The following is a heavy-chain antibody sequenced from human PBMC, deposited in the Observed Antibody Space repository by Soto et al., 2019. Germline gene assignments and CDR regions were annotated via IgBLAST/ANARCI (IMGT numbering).Heavy chain of an antibody. CDR1: GYSFTGYY. Sequence: ASVKVSCKASGYSFTGYYMHCVRQAPGQGLEWMGWINANSGNTNYAQSFQGWVTMTRDTSISTAYMELSRLRSDDTAVYYCARDQGSINGILSGGYYYGMEVWGQGTTVTVSS. J-gene: IGHJ6*02. CDR3: ARDQGSINGILSGGYYYGMEV. CDR2: INANSGNT. V-gene: IGHV1-2*04. D-gene: IGHD1-20*01.